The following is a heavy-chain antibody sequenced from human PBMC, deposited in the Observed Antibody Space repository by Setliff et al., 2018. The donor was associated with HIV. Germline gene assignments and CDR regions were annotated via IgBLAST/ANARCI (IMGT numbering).Heavy chain of an antibody. CDR1: GYTFSNYD. J-gene: IGHJ4*02. CDR3: ARGQYYDSNGYHLSSDY. Sequence: ASLKVSSKASGYTFSNYDINWVRKATGQGLEWMAWMKQNIGNTGYAQKFQGSVTLTSDTSISTAYMELSSLRSEDSAVYYCARGQYYDSNGYHLSSDYWGQGTLVTVSS. D-gene: IGHD3-22*01. V-gene: IGHV1-8*02. CDR2: MKQNIGNT.